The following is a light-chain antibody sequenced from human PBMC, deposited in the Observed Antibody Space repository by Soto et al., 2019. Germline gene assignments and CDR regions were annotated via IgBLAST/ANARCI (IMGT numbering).Light chain of an antibody. CDR1: QSVSSY. J-gene: IGKJ1*01. CDR3: QQRSNWPPT. Sequence: EIGLTQSPATLSSSPGERATLSCRASQSVSSYLAWYQQKPGQAPRLLIYDASNRATGIPARFSGSGSGTDFTLTISSLEPEDFAVYYCQQRSNWPPTFGQGPKVEIK. V-gene: IGKV3-11*01. CDR2: DAS.